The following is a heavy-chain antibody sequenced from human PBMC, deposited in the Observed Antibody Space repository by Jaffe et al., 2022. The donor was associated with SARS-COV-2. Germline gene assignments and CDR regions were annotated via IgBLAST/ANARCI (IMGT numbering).Heavy chain of an antibody. CDR3: ARQAVAGRNCFDP. CDR2: IYYRGST. V-gene: IGHV4-39*01. CDR1: GDSIITSSHY. D-gene: IGHD6-19*01. Sequence: QLQLQESGPGLVKPSETLSLTCTVSGDSIITSSHYWGWVRQPPGKGLEWIGSIYYRGSTYYSPSLKSRVTISVDTSKSQFSLKLSSVTAADTAVYYCARQAVAGRNCFDPWGQGTLVTVSS. J-gene: IGHJ5*02.